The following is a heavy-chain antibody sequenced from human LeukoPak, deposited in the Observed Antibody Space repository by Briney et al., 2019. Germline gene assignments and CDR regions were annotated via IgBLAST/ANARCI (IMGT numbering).Heavy chain of an antibody. D-gene: IGHD2-2*01. J-gene: IGHJ6*03. CDR2: ISSSSSYI. Sequence: GGSLRLSCAASGFTFSSYSMNWVRQAPGKGLEWVPSISSSSSYIYYADSVKGRFTISRDNAKNSLYLQMNSLRAEDTAVYYCARGAPDIVVVPAALLMDVWGKGTTVTVSS. V-gene: IGHV3-21*01. CDR1: GFTFSSYS. CDR3: ARGAPDIVVVPAALLMDV.